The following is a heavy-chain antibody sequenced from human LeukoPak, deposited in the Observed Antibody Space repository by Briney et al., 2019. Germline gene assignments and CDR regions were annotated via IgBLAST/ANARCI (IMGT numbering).Heavy chain of an antibody. CDR3: ARVPTVTFFDY. D-gene: IGHD4-17*01. J-gene: IGHJ4*02. Sequence: PSETLSLTCTVSGGSISSYYWSWIRQPPGKGLEWIGSIYYSRSTYYNPPLKSRVTISVDTSKNQFSLKLSSVTAADTAVYYCARVPTVTFFDYWGQGTLVTVSS. CDR2: IYYSRST. V-gene: IGHV4-39*01. CDR1: GGSISSYY.